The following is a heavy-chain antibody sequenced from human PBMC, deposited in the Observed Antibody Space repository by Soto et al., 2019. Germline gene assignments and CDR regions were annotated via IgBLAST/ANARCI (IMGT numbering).Heavy chain of an antibody. V-gene: IGHV4-59*12. D-gene: IGHD2-15*01. CDR1: GGSISSYY. J-gene: IGHJ6*02. Sequence: PSETLSLTCTVSGGSISSYYWSWIRQPPGKGLEWIGYIYYSGSTYYNPSLKSRVTISVDTSKNQFSLKLSSVTAADTAVYYCARDFGVYCSGGSCYLYGMDVWGQGTTVTVSS. CDR2: IYYSGST. CDR3: ARDFGVYCSGGSCYLYGMDV.